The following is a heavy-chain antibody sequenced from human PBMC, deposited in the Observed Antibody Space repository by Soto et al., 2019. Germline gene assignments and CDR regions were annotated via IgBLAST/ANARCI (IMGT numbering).Heavy chain of an antibody. D-gene: IGHD1-26*01. CDR1: GGSFSGYY. V-gene: IGHV4-34*01. Sequence: SETLSLTCAVYGGSFSGYYWSWIRQPPGKGLEWIGEINHSGSTNYNPSLKSRVTISVDTSKNQFSLKLSSVTAADTAVYYCARGGGIGSGTDYLDYWGQGTLVTVSS. CDR2: INHSGST. CDR3: ARGGGIGSGTDYLDY. J-gene: IGHJ4*02.